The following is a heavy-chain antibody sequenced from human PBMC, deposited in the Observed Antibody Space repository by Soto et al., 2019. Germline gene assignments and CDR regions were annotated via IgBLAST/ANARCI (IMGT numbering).Heavy chain of an antibody. V-gene: IGHV3-23*01. J-gene: IGHJ4*02. Sequence: PGGSLRLSCAASGFTFISYAMSWVLQAPWKGLEWVSAIGASGAGTYYAEYVKGRFTISRDNSKNTLYLQMNSLRAEDTAVYYCAVRKTGSYFDYWGQGTLVTVSS. D-gene: IGHD1-26*01. CDR1: GFTFISYA. CDR2: IGASGAGT. CDR3: AVRKTGSYFDY.